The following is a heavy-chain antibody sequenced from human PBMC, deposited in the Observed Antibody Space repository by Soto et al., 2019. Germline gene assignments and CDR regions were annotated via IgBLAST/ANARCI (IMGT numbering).Heavy chain of an antibody. J-gene: IGHJ4*02. CDR2: IWYDGTNK. CDR1: GFTFSAYV. D-gene: IGHD3-10*01. Sequence: QVQLVESGGGVVQPGRSLRLSCAASGFTFSAYVMYWVRQAPGKGLEWVAVIWYDGTNKYYADSVKGGFIISRDNSNKMIYMQMNNLRAKETSVYYCARYRNYYGSGSSAIDYWGQGTLVTVSS. CDR3: ARYRNYYGSGSSAIDY. V-gene: IGHV3-33*08.